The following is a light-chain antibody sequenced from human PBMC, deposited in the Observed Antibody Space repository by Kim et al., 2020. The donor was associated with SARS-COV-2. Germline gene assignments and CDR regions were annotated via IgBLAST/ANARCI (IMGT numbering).Light chain of an antibody. V-gene: IGLV3-1*01. Sequence: SLSPGQTATIPCSGLNLGDKYASWYQLKSGQSPGLVFYQDTQWPSGIPYRFSGSNFGNTATLTISGTQAMDESDYYCQAWDIGTAVFGGGTQLTFL. CDR3: QAWDIGTAV. J-gene: IGLJ2*01. CDR1: NLGDKY. CDR2: QDT.